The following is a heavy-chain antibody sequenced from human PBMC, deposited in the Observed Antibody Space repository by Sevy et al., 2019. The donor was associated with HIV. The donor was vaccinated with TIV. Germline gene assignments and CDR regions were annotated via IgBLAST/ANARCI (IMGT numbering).Heavy chain of an antibody. CDR2: ISESGGST. J-gene: IGHJ4*02. CDR1: GFTFRSYA. D-gene: IGHD6-19*01. Sequence: GGCLRLSCAASGFTFRSYAMNWVRQAPGKGLEWFSAISESGGSTYYADSVKGRFTISRDNSKNTQYLQMNSLRAEDTAVYYDAKASITVAATTGGVFDYWGQGTLVTVSS. CDR3: AKASITVAATTGGVFDY. V-gene: IGHV3-23*01.